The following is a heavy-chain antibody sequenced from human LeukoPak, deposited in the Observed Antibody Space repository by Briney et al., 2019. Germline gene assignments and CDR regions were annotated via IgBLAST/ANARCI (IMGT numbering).Heavy chain of an antibody. CDR3: ARVRRELPSLFDN. CDR1: GGSLSSGGYY. Sequence: SETLSLTCTVSGGSLSSGGYYWSWIRQPPGKGRVWIGYIYHSGSTYYNPSLKSRVTISVDRSKNQFSLKLSSVTAADTPVYYCARVRRELPSLFDNWGHGTLVTVSS. CDR2: IYHSGST. D-gene: IGHD1-26*01. V-gene: IGHV4-30-2*01. J-gene: IGHJ4*01.